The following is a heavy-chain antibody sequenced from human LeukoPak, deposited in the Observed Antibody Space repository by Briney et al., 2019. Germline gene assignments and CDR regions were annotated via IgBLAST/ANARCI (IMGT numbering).Heavy chain of an antibody. J-gene: IGHJ4*02. Sequence: NPSETLSLTCTVSGGSISSGDYYWSWIRQPPGKGLEWIGYIYYSGSTYYNPSLKSRVTISVDTSKNQFSLKLSSVTAADTAVYYCARAQVPAAIDYWGQGTLVTVSS. CDR2: IYYSGST. CDR3: ARAQVPAAIDY. V-gene: IGHV4-30-4*01. D-gene: IGHD2-2*01. CDR1: GGSISSGDYY.